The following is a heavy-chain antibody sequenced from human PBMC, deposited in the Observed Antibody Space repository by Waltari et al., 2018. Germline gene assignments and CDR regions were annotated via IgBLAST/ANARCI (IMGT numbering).Heavy chain of an antibody. J-gene: IGHJ4*02. CDR2: ISGSGGST. D-gene: IGHD6-13*01. CDR1: GFTFRSYA. Sequence: EVQLLESGGGLVQPGGSLRLYCAASGFTFRSYAMSWVSQAPGKGLEWVSAISGSGGSTYYADSVKGRFTISRDNSKNTLYLQMNSLRAEDTAVYYCAKDIAAAGTFDYWGQGTLVTVSA. CDR3: AKDIAAAGTFDY. V-gene: IGHV3-23*01.